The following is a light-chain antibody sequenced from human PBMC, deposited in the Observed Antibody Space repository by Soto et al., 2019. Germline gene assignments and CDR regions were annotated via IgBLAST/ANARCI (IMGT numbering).Light chain of an antibody. CDR3: QQYENLPYT. CDR2: DAS. CDR1: QDITNY. V-gene: IGKV1-33*01. J-gene: IGKJ2*01. Sequence: DIQMTQSPSSLSASVGDRVTITCQASQDITNYLNWYQQKPGKTPKLLIYDASNLETGVQSRFSGSGSGTHFSITIRSLQPEDIATYYCQQYENLPYTFGPGTKLAIK.